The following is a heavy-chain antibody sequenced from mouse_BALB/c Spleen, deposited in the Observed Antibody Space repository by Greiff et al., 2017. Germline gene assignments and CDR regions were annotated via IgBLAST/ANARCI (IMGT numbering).Heavy chain of an antibody. CDR2: IYPGDGDT. Sequence: LQESGAELARPGASVKLSCKASGYTFTSYWMQWVKQRPGQGLEWIGAIYPGDGDTRYTQKFKGKATLTADKSSSTAYMQLSSLASEDSAVYYCARGGTGTAYWGQGTLVTVSA. V-gene: IGHV1-87*01. D-gene: IGHD4-1*01. CDR1: GYTFTSYW. J-gene: IGHJ3*01. CDR3: ARGGTGTAY.